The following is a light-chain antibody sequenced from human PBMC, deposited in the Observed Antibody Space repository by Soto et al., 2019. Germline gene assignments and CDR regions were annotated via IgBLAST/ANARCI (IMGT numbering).Light chain of an antibody. J-gene: IGLJ1*01. Sequence: QSALTQPPSASGSPGQSVTISCTGTSRDIGGYNYVSWYQHHPGKAPKLMIYEVTKRPSGVPDRFSGSKSGNTASLTVSGLLAEDEADYYCASYAGSNKVFVTGTKLTVL. V-gene: IGLV2-8*01. CDR2: EVT. CDR1: SRDIGGYNY. CDR3: ASYAGSNKV.